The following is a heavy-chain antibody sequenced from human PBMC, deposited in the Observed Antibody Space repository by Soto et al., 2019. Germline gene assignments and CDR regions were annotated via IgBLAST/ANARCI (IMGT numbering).Heavy chain of an antibody. CDR1: GYTLTELS. V-gene: IGHV1-24*01. D-gene: IGHD2-15*01. CDR2: FDPEDGET. J-gene: IGHJ1*01. Sequence: ASVKVSCKVSGYTLTELSMHWVRQAPGKGLEWMGGFDPEDGETIYAQKFQGRVTMTEDTSTDTAYMELSSLRSEDTAVYYCATDLGYCSGASSYWGGYFQHWGQGTLVTVSS. CDR3: ATDLGYCSGASSYWGGYFQH.